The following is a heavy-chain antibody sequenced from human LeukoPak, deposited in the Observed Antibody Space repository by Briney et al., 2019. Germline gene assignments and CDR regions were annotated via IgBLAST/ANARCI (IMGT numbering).Heavy chain of an antibody. CDR2: IKSNIFGGTT. CDR1: GFSFSDAW. CDR3: CTEYYGSANFNY. Sequence: PGGSLRLSCAASGFSFSDAWMSWVRQAPGKGLEWIGHIKSNIFGGTTDYAAPVKGRFTISRDDSKNTQFLQMNSLKTEDTAVYYCCTEYYGSANFNYWDQGTLVTVSS. V-gene: IGHV3-15*01. J-gene: IGHJ4*02. D-gene: IGHD3-10*01.